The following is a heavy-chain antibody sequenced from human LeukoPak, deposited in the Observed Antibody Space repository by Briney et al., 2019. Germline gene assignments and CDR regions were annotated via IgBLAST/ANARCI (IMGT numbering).Heavy chain of an antibody. CDR3: ARPARTSWFYYNGVDV. CDR1: GYTFTSFY. D-gene: IGHD6-13*01. V-gene: IGHV1-46*01. J-gene: IGHJ6*02. Sequence: GASVKVSCKASGYTFTSFYMHWVLQAPGQGLEWMGLINPSGDRTTYAQKFQGRVNMTTDTSTSTFYMELSSLRFEDTAVYYCARPARTSWFYYNGVDVWGQGTTVTVSS. CDR2: INPSGDRT.